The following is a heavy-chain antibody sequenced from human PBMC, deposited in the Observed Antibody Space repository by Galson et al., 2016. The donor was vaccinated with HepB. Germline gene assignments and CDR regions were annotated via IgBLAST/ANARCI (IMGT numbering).Heavy chain of an antibody. CDR1: GYTFNRYG. D-gene: IGHD4-17*01. Sequence: SVKASCKASGYTFNRYGVNWVRQGPGQRLEWMGWISGYNGDTNYAQKFQDRVTLTTDKSTKTAYMELRSLRSDDTAVYYCAREELGYGTFDFGDYKGSDFWGQGTLVTVSS. J-gene: IGHJ4*02. CDR2: ISGYNGDT. V-gene: IGHV1-18*01. CDR3: AREELGYGTFDFGDYKGSDF.